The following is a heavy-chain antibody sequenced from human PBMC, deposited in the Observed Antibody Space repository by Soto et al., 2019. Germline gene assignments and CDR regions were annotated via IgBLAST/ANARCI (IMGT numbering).Heavy chain of an antibody. CDR1: GFTVSSNY. J-gene: IGHJ1*01. CDR3: ARDRVESGYPEYFQH. CDR2: IYSGGST. D-gene: IGHD3-22*01. Sequence: EVQLVESGGGLIQPGGSLRLSCAASGFTVSSNYMSWVRQAPGKGLVWVSVIYSGGSTYYADSVKGRFPISRDNSKNTLYLLMNSLSAEDTALYYCARDRVESGYPEYFQHWGQGTVVTVSS. V-gene: IGHV3-53*01.